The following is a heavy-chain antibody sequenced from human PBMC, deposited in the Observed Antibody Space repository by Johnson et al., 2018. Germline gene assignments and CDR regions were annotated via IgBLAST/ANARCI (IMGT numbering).Heavy chain of an antibody. CDR2: SIPILGIA. CDR1: GDTFSSYT. Sequence: QVQLVESGAEVKKPGSSVKVSCKTSGDTFSSYTISWVRQAPGQGLEWMGRSIPILGIANYAQKFQGRVTITADKSTSTAFMELKRLRSEDTAVYYCARGILTGDDALDIWGQGTMVTVSS. D-gene: IGHD7-27*01. V-gene: IGHV1-69*02. CDR3: ARGILTGDDALDI. J-gene: IGHJ3*02.